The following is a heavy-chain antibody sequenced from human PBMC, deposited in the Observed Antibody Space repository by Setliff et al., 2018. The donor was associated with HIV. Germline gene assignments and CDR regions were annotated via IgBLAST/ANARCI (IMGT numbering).Heavy chain of an antibody. J-gene: IGHJ5*02. V-gene: IGHV4-38-2*01. D-gene: IGHD3-22*01. CDR1: GYSISSGFY. CDR2: IYYSGST. Sequence: SETLSLTCAVSGYSISSGFYWSWIRQPPGKGLEWIGSIYYSGSTYYNPSLKSRVTISVDTSKNQFSLRLSSVTAADAAVYYCASRVYYYDSNNFLREEGFDPWGQGTLVTVSS. CDR3: ASRVYYYDSNNFLREEGFDP.